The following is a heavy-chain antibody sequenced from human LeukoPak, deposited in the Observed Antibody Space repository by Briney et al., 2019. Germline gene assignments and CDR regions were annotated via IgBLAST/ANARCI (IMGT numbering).Heavy chain of an antibody. D-gene: IGHD1-1*01. CDR1: GFTLRGYG. J-gene: IGHJ4*02. CDR2: IRYDGSDK. Sequence: GGSLRLSCAASGFTLRGYGMHWVRQAPGKGLEWVAFIRYDGSDKSYADSVKGRFTISRDNSENTLYLQINSLRVEDTVVYYCAKDTPTTGYHLDSWGQGTLVTVSS. CDR3: AKDTPTTGYHLDS. V-gene: IGHV3-30*02.